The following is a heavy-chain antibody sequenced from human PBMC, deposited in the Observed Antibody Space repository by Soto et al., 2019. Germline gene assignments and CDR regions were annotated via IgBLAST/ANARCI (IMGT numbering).Heavy chain of an antibody. D-gene: IGHD1-26*01. CDR2: IYYSGST. CDR1: VGSISSSSYY. J-gene: IGHJ5*02. Sequence: PSESLSLACTVSVGSISSSSYYWGWILQPPGKGLEWIGSIYYSGSTYYNPSLKSRVTISVDTSKNQFSLKLSSVTAADTAVYYCARLSPPTIVGATYWFDPWGQGTLVTVSS. V-gene: IGHV4-39*01. CDR3: ARLSPPTIVGATYWFDP.